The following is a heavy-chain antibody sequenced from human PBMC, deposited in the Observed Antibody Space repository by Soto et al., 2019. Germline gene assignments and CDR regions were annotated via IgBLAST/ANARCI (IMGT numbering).Heavy chain of an antibody. CDR1: GFTFNNYV. Sequence: EVQLVESGGGLVQPGGSLRLSCAASGFTFNNYVMHWVRQAPGKGLVWVSRINDDGSSTRYADSVKGRFTMSRDNAQNTLHLQMNGLRAEDTAVYYCTRDVQFQSFDSWGQGTLVTVSS. J-gene: IGHJ4*02. CDR2: INDDGSST. D-gene: IGHD4-4*01. CDR3: TRDVQFQSFDS. V-gene: IGHV3-74*01.